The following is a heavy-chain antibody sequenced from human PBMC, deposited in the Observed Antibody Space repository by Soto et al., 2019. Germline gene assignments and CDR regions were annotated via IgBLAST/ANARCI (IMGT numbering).Heavy chain of an antibody. V-gene: IGHV1-69*12. D-gene: IGHD3-16*01. Sequence: QVQLVQSGAEVKKPGSSVKVSCKASGGTFSSYAISWVRQAPGQGLEWMGGIIPIFGTANYAQTFQGRVTITEDASTSTAYMELSSLRSEDTAVYYCARGGRSGTFYYFYGMDVWGQGPTVTVSS. CDR3: ARGGRSGTFYYFYGMDV. J-gene: IGHJ6*02. CDR2: IIPIFGTA. CDR1: GGTFSSYA.